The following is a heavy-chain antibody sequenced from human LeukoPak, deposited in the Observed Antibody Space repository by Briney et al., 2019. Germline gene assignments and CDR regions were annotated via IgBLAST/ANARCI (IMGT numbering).Heavy chain of an antibody. J-gene: IGHJ5*02. CDR1: GFTFSSYA. V-gene: IGHV3-23*01. Sequence: SGGSLRLSCAASGFTFSSYAMMWVRQAPGKGLDWVSTISVSGGSPNYADPVKGRFTISRDNSKNTLFLQMNSLRAEDTALYYCAKGLREYDFWSGYATWGQGTLVTVSS. CDR3: AKGLREYDFWSGYAT. D-gene: IGHD3-3*01. CDR2: ISVSGGSP.